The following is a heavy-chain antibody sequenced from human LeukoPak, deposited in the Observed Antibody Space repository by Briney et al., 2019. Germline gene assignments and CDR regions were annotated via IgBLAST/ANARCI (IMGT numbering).Heavy chain of an antibody. D-gene: IGHD4-17*01. CDR2: ISYDGSNK. V-gene: IGHV3-30*04. CDR1: GFTFSSYA. CDR3: ARGYYGDLSQVYYFNY. Sequence: PGRSLRLSCAASGFTFSSYAMHWVRQAPGKGLEWVAVISYDGSNKYYADSVKGRFTISRDNSKNTLYLQMNSLRAEDTAVYYCARGYYGDLSQVYYFNYWGQGTLVTVSS. J-gene: IGHJ4*02.